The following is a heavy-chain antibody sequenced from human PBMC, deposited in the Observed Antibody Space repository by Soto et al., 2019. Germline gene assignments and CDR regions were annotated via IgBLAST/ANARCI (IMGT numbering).Heavy chain of an antibody. Sequence: SVKVSCKASGYTFTGYYMHWVRQAPGQGLEWMGWINPNSGGTNYAQKFQGWVTMTRDTSISTAYMELSRLRSDDTAVYYCARSPMVAATSIDYWGQGTLVTVSS. CDR3: ARSPMVAATSIDY. CDR2: INPNSGGT. D-gene: IGHD2-15*01. CDR1: GYTFTGYY. J-gene: IGHJ4*02. V-gene: IGHV1-2*04.